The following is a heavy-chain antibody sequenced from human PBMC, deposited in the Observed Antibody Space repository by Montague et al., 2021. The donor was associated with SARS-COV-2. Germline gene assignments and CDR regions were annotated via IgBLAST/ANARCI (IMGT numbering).Heavy chain of an antibody. Sequence: KVSCKGSGYSFTSYWIGWVRQMPGKGLEWMGIIYPGDSDTRYSPSFQGQVTISADKSISTAYLQWSSLKASDTAMYYCARQSGKFLGTTSNMDVWGKGTTVTVSS. CDR2: IYPGDSDT. CDR3: ARQSGKFLGTTSNMDV. J-gene: IGHJ6*03. V-gene: IGHV5-51*01. D-gene: IGHD1-7*01. CDR1: GYSFTSYW.